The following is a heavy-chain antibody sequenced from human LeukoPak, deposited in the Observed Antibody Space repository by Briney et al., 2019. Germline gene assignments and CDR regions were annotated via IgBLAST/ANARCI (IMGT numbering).Heavy chain of an antibody. J-gene: IGHJ4*02. Sequence: ASVKVSCKASGYTFTGYSIHWVRQAPGQGLEWMGWINLKSGGTNYAQKFQARVTMTRETSISTAYMEQSRLRSDDTAVYYCAREDSTGYSSLDYWGQGTLVTVSS. CDR1: GYTFTGYS. CDR3: AREDSTGYSSLDY. D-gene: IGHD3-22*01. CDR2: INLKSGGT. V-gene: IGHV1-2*02.